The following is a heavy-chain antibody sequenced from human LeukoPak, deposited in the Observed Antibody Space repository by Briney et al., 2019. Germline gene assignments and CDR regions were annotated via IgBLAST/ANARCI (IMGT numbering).Heavy chain of an antibody. J-gene: IGHJ5*02. CDR1: GVAISSYY. CDR3: AREASTYYYDTSGYYPNWFDP. Sequence: SETLSLTCTGSGVAISSYYWSWIRQPPGKVLEWIGHIYYTVSTNYNPSLKNGITISVDPSKNQLSLRLSSVTAADTAVYYCAREASTYYYDTSGYYPNWFDPWGQGTLVTVSS. CDR2: IYYTVST. V-gene: IGHV4-59*01. D-gene: IGHD3-22*01.